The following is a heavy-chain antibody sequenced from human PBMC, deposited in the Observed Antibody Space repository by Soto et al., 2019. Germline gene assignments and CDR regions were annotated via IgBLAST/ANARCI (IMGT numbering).Heavy chain of an antibody. CDR3: ARGGYYYENSGQNAYDY. CDR1: GGSISSGGYY. J-gene: IGHJ4*01. CDR2: IYYGGST. D-gene: IGHD3-22*01. V-gene: IGHV4-31*03. Sequence: TLSHTCTVSGGSISSGGYYWSWIRQHPGKGLEWIGYIYYGGSTYYNPSLKSRATISGDTSKNQFSLKLSSVTAADTAVYYCARGGYYYENSGQNAYDYWGQGILVTVSS.